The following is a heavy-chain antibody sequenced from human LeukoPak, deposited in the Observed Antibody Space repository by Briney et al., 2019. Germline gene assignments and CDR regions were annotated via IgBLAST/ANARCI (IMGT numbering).Heavy chain of an antibody. D-gene: IGHD2-2*01. CDR3: AKGGYCSSTSCYGVDAFDI. Sequence: GGSLRLSCAASGFTFSSYAMSWVRQAPGKGLEWVSAISGSGGSTYYADSVKGRFTISRDNSKNTLYLQMNSLRAEDTAVYYCAKGGYCSSTSCYGVDAFDIWGQGTMVIVSS. CDR1: GFTFSSYA. CDR2: ISGSGGST. V-gene: IGHV3-23*01. J-gene: IGHJ3*02.